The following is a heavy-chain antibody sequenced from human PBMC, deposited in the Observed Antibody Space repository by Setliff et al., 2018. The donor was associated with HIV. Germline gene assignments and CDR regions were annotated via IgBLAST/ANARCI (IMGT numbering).Heavy chain of an antibody. CDR1: GCTFSSYS. CDR3: ARVEIQLWYTTYYYYYMDV. J-gene: IGHJ6*03. D-gene: IGHD5-18*01. CDR2: ISPILGIA. Sequence: SVKVSCKASGCTFSSYSIGWVRQAPGQGLEWMGVISPILGIANYAQKFQGRVTITADKSTSTDYMELSSLGSEDTAVYYCARVEIQLWYTTYYYYYMDVWGKGTTVTVSS. V-gene: IGHV1-69*10.